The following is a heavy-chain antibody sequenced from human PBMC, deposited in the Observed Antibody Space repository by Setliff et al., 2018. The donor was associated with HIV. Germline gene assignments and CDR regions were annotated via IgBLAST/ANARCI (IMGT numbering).Heavy chain of an antibody. J-gene: IGHJ5*02. Sequence: SETLSLTCSVSGVSINRTDHYWGWIRQSPGKRLEWIGSVSQSGSTNYNPSLKSRVTLSIDKSKNQVSLKLTSVTAADTAVYYCARAPTGWYELDLWGQGTLVTVSS. D-gene: IGHD6-19*01. CDR1: GVSINRTDHY. CDR3: ARAPTGWYELDL. CDR2: VSQSGST. V-gene: IGHV4-61*05.